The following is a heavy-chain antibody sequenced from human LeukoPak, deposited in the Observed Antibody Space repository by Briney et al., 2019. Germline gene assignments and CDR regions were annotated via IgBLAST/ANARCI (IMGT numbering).Heavy chain of an antibody. CDR2: IKSKTDGGTT. CDR3: TTDNPVDFWSGYHRAFDY. J-gene: IGHJ4*02. Sequence: GRSLRLSCAASGFTFSNAWMSWVRQAPGKGLEWVGRIKSKTDGGTTDYAAPVKGRFTISRDDSKNTLYLQMNSLKTEDTAVYYCTTDNPVDFWSGYHRAFDYWGQGTLVTVSS. V-gene: IGHV3-15*01. D-gene: IGHD3-3*01. CDR1: GFTFSNAW.